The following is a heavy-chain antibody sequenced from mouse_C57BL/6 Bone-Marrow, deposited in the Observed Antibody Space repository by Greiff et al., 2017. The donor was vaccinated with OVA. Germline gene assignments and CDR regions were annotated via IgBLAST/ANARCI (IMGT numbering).Heavy chain of an antibody. D-gene: IGHD2-3*01. CDR1: GYSITSDY. J-gene: IGHJ4*01. CDR2: ISYSGST. Sequence: EVQRVESGPGLAKPSQTLSLTCSVTGYSITSDYWNWIRKFPGNKLEYMGYISYSGSTYYNPSLKSRISITRDTSKNQYYLQLNSVTTEDTATYYCARGCYYPYYAMDYWGQGTSVTVSS. V-gene: IGHV3-8*01. CDR3: ARGCYYPYYAMDY.